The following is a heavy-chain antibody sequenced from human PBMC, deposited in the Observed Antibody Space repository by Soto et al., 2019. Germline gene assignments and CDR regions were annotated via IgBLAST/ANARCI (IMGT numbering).Heavy chain of an antibody. CDR2: IHSSRGTT. CDR3: ARALGRKQWLVQGFDY. Sequence: PGGSLRLSCAASGLTFSSYEMMWVRQAPGKGLEWISFIHSSRGTTYYADSVKGRFTISRDNSKNTLYLQMNSLRAEDTAVYYCARALGRKQWLVQGFDYWGQGTLVTVSS. J-gene: IGHJ4*02. D-gene: IGHD6-19*01. V-gene: IGHV3-48*03. CDR1: GLTFSSYE.